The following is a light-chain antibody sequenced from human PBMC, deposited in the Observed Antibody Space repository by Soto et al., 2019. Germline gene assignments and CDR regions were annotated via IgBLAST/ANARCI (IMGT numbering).Light chain of an antibody. J-gene: IGLJ2*01. Sequence: QSVLTQPPSASGSPGQSVTISCTGTPSDVGGSNSVSWYQQHPGKAPNLMIYDVNKRPSGVPDRFSGSKSGNTASLTVSGLQAADEAYYFCSSYVPSDVVFGGGTQLTVL. V-gene: IGLV2-8*01. CDR3: SSYVPSDVV. CDR1: PSDVGGSNS. CDR2: DVN.